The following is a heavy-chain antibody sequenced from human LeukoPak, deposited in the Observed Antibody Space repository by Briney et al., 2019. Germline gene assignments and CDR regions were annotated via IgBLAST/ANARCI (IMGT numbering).Heavy chain of an antibody. CDR3: AKDYDILTGYYWGSDY. CDR1: GFTFSSYS. V-gene: IGHV3-21*04. J-gene: IGHJ4*02. CDR2: ISSSSSSYI. D-gene: IGHD3-9*01. Sequence: GGSLRLSCAASGFTFSSYSMNWVRQAPGKGLEWVSSISSSSSSYIYYADSVKGRFTISRDNAKNSLYLQMNSLRAEDTAVYYCAKDYDILTGYYWGSDYWGQGTLVTVSS.